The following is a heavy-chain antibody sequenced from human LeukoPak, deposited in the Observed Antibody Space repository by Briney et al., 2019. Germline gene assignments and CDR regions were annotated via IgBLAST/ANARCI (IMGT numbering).Heavy chain of an antibody. D-gene: IGHD1-26*01. Sequence: GGSLRLSCAASGFTFSSYRMNWVRQAPGKGLEWVSSISPSSGYIYYADSVKGRFTISRDNAKNSLYLQMNSLRAEDTAVYYCATYSGSYSLDYWGQGTLVTVSS. V-gene: IGHV3-21*01. CDR3: ATYSGSYSLDY. CDR2: ISPSSGYI. J-gene: IGHJ4*02. CDR1: GFTFSSYR.